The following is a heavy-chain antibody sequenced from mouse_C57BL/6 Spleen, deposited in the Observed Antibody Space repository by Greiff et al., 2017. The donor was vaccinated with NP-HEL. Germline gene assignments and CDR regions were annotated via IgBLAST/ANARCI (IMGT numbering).Heavy chain of an antibody. CDR1: GYAFSSSW. Sequence: VQLQQSGPELVKPGASVKISCKASGYAFSSSWMNWVKQRPGKGLEWIGRIYPGDGDTNYNGKFKGKATLTADKSYSTAYMQLSSLTSEDSAVYFCARWGYGSSYWYFDVWGTGTTVTVSS. CDR3: ARWGYGSSYWYFDV. D-gene: IGHD1-1*01. J-gene: IGHJ1*03. CDR2: IYPGDGDT. V-gene: IGHV1-82*01.